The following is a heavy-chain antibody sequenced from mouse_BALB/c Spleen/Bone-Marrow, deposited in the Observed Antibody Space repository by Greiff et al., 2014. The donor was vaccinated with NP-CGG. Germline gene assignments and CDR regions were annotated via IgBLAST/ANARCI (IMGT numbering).Heavy chain of an antibody. CDR3: ARDYRYDGAMDY. CDR2: ILPGSGTT. V-gene: IGHV1-9*01. D-gene: IGHD2-14*01. Sequence: VQLQQSGAELMKPGASVKISCKATGYTFSSYWIEWVKQRHGHGLEWIGEILPGSGTTNYNENFKDKATFTADTSSNTAYMQLSSLTSEDSAVYYCARDYRYDGAMDYWGQGTPVTVSS. J-gene: IGHJ4*01. CDR1: GYTFSSYW.